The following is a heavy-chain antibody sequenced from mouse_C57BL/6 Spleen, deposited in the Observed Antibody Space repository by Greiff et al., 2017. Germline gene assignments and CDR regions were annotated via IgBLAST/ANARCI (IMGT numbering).Heavy chain of an antibody. Sequence: VQLKESGGGLVQPGGSLKLSCAASGYTFSDYGMAWVRQAPRKGPEWVAFISNLAYSIYYADTVTGRFTISRENAKNTMYLEMSSLRSEDTAVYYCARRAGDRSYGCYFDVWGTGTTVTVSS. D-gene: IGHD1-1*01. CDR3: ARRAGDRSYGCYFDV. V-gene: IGHV5-15*01. CDR2: ISNLAYSI. J-gene: IGHJ1*03. CDR1: GYTFSDYG.